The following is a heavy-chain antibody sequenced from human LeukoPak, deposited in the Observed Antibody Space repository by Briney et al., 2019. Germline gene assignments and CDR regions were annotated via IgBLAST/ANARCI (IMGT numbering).Heavy chain of an antibody. V-gene: IGHV1-69*06. Sequence: SVKVSCKASGDTFSNYAISWVRQAPGQGLEWMGAIIPVFGTTNYAQKFQGRVTITADTYSTTSYMELSSLTSEDTAIYYCASQYWVPAAFYYAFNVWRKGTTVSVSS. D-gene: IGHD2-2*01. J-gene: IGHJ6*04. CDR2: IIPVFGTT. CDR1: GDTFSNYA. CDR3: ASQYWVPAAFYYAFNV.